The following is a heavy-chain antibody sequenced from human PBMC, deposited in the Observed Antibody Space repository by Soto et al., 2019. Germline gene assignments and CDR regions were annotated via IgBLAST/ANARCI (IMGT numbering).Heavy chain of an antibody. CDR2: ISHRGNT. D-gene: IGHD3-22*01. V-gene: IGHV4-30-2*01. CDR3: ARYDSSGDIDY. J-gene: IGHJ4*02. CDR1: GASISLVGYS. Sequence: SETLSLTCGVSGASISLVGYSWSWIRQPPGKGLEWIGYISHRGNTYYNPSLRSRVTISVDRSKNEFSLNLRSVTAADTAMYYCARYDSSGDIDYWGQGTLVTVSS.